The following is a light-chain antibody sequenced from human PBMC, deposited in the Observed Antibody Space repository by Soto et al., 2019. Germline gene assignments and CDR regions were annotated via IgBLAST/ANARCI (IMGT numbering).Light chain of an antibody. CDR1: QTVRNNY. V-gene: IGKV3-20*01. CDR3: QQFSSYPLT. J-gene: IGKJ4*01. Sequence: EFVLTQSPCTLSLSPGERATLSCRAIQTVRNNYLAWYQQKPGQAPRLLIYDASSRATGIPDRFSGGGSGTDFTLTISRLEPEDFAVYYCQQFSSYPLTFGGGTKVDTK. CDR2: DAS.